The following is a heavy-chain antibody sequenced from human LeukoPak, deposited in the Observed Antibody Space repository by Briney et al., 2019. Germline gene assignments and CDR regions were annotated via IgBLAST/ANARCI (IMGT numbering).Heavy chain of an antibody. CDR3: AKDLHYYVAMDV. Sequence: GSLRLSCAASGFTFNSYAMSWVRQAPGKGLEWVSAIRGSGGGTYYADSVKGRFAISRDNSKSTLFLQMNSLRAEDTALYYCAKDLHYYVAMDVWGQGTAVTVSS. D-gene: IGHD3-10*02. CDR1: GFTFNSYA. J-gene: IGHJ6*02. CDR2: IRGSGGGT. V-gene: IGHV3-23*01.